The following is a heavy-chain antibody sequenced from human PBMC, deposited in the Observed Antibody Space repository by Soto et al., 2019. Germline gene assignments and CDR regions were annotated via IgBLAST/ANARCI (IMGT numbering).Heavy chain of an antibody. CDR2: IYYSGST. CDR1: GGSISSSSYY. CDR3: ATSKWFDP. Sequence: PSETLSLTCTVSGGSISSSSYYWGWIRQPPGKGLEWIGIIYYSGSTYYNPSLKSRVTISVDTSKNQFSLKLSSVSATDTAVYYCATSKWFDPCGQGTLVTVSS. V-gene: IGHV4-39*01. J-gene: IGHJ5*02.